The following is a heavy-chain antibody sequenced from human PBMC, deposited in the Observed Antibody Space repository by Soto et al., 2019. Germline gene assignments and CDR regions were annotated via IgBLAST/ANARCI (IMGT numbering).Heavy chain of an antibody. CDR3: ASRWELLNFDY. Sequence: ASVKVSCKASGYTITGYYMHWVRQAPGQGLEWMGWFNPNSGGTKHAQKFQGRVTMTRDTSISTAYMELSRLRSDDSAVYFCASRWELLNFDYWGQGALVTVSS. D-gene: IGHD1-26*01. V-gene: IGHV1-2*02. J-gene: IGHJ4*02. CDR1: GYTITGYY. CDR2: FNPNSGGT.